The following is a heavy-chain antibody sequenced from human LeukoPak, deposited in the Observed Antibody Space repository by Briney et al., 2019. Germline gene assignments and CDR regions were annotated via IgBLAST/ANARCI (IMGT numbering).Heavy chain of an antibody. CDR3: ARQLDYGDYGFDY. CDR2: IYYGGST. V-gene: IGHV4-59*08. CDR1: GGSISSYY. D-gene: IGHD4-17*01. J-gene: IGHJ4*02. Sequence: PSETLSLTCTVSGGSISSYYWSWIRQPPGKGLEWIGYIYYGGSTNYNPSLKSRVTISVDTSKNQFSLKLSSVTAADTAVYYCARQLDYGDYGFDYWGQGTLVTVSS.